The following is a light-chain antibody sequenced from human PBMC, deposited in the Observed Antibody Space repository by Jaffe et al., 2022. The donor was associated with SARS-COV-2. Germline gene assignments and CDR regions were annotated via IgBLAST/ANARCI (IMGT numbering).Light chain of an antibody. CDR1: SLRDFR. CDR2: DNN. CDR3: HSRDSSGDHRI. V-gene: IGLV3-19*01. J-gene: IGLJ2*01. Sequence: SSDLTQDPSVSVALGQTVRITCQGDSLRDFRTSWYQQRPGEAPTLVIYDNNRRPSGIPDRFSGSISGNTASLTITAAQAEDEADYYCHSRDSSGDHRIFGGGTNLAVL.